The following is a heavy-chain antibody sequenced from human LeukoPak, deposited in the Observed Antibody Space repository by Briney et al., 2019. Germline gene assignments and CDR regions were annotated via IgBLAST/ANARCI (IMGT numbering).Heavy chain of an antibody. J-gene: IGHJ4*02. CDR1: GFTFNNAC. Sequence: MTGGSLRLSCAASGFTFNNACMSWVRQAPGKGLKWVGHVKSKTDGGTTDYATPVKGRFIISRDDSKNTLFLQMNSLKTEDTAVYYCTTGTWIQLWLADYWGLGTLVTVSS. CDR3: TTGTWIQLWLADY. V-gene: IGHV3-15*01. CDR2: VKSKTDGGTT. D-gene: IGHD5-18*01.